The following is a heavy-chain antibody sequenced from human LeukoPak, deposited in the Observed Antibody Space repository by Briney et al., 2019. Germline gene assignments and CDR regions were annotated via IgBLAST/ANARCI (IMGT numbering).Heavy chain of an antibody. V-gene: IGHV1-46*01. Sequence: ASVKVSCKASGYTFTGYYMHWVRQAPGQGLEWMGIINPSGGSTSYAQKFQGRVTMTRDMSTSTVYMELSSLRSEDTAVYYCARADYDFWSGPRRVYYYYMDVWGKGTTVTVSS. D-gene: IGHD3-3*01. CDR3: ARADYDFWSGPRRVYYYYMDV. CDR2: INPSGGST. J-gene: IGHJ6*03. CDR1: GYTFTGYY.